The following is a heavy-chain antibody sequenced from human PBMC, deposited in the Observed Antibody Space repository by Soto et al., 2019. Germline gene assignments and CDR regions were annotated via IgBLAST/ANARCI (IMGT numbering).Heavy chain of an antibody. Sequence: GASVKVSCKASGYKFKSYAISWVRQVPGQGLEWMGWISAYNGDTNYAQRFQDRVTITADTSRSIAHMELSSLRSEDTAVYYCASSHIAAAPYGMDVWG. J-gene: IGHJ6*02. CDR2: ISAYNGDT. CDR1: GYKFKSYA. CDR3: ASSHIAAAPYGMDV. V-gene: IGHV1-18*01. D-gene: IGHD6-13*01.